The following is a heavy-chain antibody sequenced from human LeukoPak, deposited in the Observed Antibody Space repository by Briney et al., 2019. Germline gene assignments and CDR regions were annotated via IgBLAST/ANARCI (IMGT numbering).Heavy chain of an antibody. CDR3: ARAHAGFGEFFDY. J-gene: IGHJ4*02. Sequence: PGGSLRLSCAASGFTFSSYAKHWVRQAPGKGLEWVANIKQDGSEKYYVDSVKGRFTISRDNAKNSLYLQMNSLRAEDTAVYYCARAHAGFGEFFDYWGQGTLVTVSS. D-gene: IGHD3-10*01. CDR2: IKQDGSEK. V-gene: IGHV3-7*01. CDR1: GFTFSSYA.